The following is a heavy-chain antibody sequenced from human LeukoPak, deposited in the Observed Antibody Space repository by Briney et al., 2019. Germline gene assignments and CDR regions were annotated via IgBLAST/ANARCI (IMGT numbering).Heavy chain of an antibody. V-gene: IGHV3-53*01. CDR1: GFTVSTNY. CDR2: IYSGGST. Sequence: GGSLRLSCAASGFTVSTNYMTWVHQAPGKGLEWVSVIYSGGSTYYADSVKGRFTFSRDNSKNTLYLQMNSLRAEDTAVYYCARASIAAAGYYFDYWGQGTLVTVSS. D-gene: IGHD6-13*01. CDR3: ARASIAAAGYYFDY. J-gene: IGHJ4*02.